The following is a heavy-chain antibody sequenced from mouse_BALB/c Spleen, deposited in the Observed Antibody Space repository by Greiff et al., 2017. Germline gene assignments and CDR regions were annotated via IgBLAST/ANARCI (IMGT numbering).Heavy chain of an antibody. CDR2: ISTYYGDA. CDR1: GYTFTDYA. J-gene: IGHJ2*01. Sequence: QVQLQQSGAELVRPGVSVKISCKGSGYTFTDYAMHWVKQSHAKSLEWIGVISTYYGDASYNQKFKGKATMTVDKSSSTAYMELARLTSEDSAIYYCARGYYYGKDYFDYWGQGTTLTVSS. D-gene: IGHD1-1*01. V-gene: IGHV1S137*01. CDR3: ARGYYYGKDYFDY.